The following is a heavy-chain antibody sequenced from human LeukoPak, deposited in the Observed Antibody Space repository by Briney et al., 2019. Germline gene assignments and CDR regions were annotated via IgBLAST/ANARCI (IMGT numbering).Heavy chain of an antibody. CDR3: TRRVSVTQPNWFDP. V-gene: IGHV4-39*01. J-gene: IGHJ5*02. Sequence: ASETLSLTCTVSGGSISSSSYYWGWIRQPPGKGLEWTGSIYYSGITYYNPSLQSRVTISVDTPKNQFSLKLSSVTAADTAVYYCTRRVSVTQPNWFDPWGQGTLVTVSS. D-gene: IGHD4-17*01. CDR1: GGSISSSSYY. CDR2: IYYSGIT.